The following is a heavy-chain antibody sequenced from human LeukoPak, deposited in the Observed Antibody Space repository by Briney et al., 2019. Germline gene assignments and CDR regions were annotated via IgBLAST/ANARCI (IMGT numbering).Heavy chain of an antibody. CDR3: TIPRSGRDY. CDR1: GFTFSSYA. V-gene: IGHV3-23*01. J-gene: IGHJ4*02. Sequence: GGSLRLSCAASGFTFSSYAMSWVRQAPGKGLEWVSAISGSGGSTYYADSVRGRFTISRDNTKNSLYLQMNSLRVEDTALYYCTIPRSGRDYWGQGTLVIVSS. D-gene: IGHD3-10*01. CDR2: ISGSGGST.